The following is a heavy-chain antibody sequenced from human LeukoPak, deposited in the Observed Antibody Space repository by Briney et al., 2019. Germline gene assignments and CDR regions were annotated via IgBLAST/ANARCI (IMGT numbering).Heavy chain of an antibody. D-gene: IGHD3-16*01. J-gene: IGHJ3*02. Sequence: PGRSLRLSCAASGFTFDDYAMHWVRQAPGKGLEWVSGISWNSDNIVYADSVKGRFTISRDNANKSLYLKMNSLRAEDTALYYCGKDSMIWSIIKSNVFDIWGQGTMVTVSS. V-gene: IGHV3-9*01. CDR3: GKDSMIWSIIKSNVFDI. CDR1: GFTFDDYA. CDR2: ISWNSDNI.